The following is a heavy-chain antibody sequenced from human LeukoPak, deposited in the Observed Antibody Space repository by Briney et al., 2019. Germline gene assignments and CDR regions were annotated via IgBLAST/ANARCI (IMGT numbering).Heavy chain of an antibody. J-gene: IGHJ4*02. CDR1: GGSISSYY. V-gene: IGHV4-59*01. CDR2: IYYSGST. CDR3: ARDRTAGY. D-gene: IGHD6-25*01. Sequence: PSETLSLTCTVSGGSISSYYWSWIRQPPGKGLEWIGYIYYSGSTNYNPSRKSRVTISVDTSKNQFSLKLSSVTAADTAVYYCARDRTAGYWGQGTLVTVSS.